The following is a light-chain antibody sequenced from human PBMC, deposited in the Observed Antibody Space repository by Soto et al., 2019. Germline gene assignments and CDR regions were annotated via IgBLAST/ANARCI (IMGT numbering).Light chain of an antibody. J-gene: IGLJ2*01. Sequence: QSVLTQPPSMSAAPGQKVPISCSGSSSNIGDNFVSWYQHLPGTAPKLLIFDNSQRPSEIPDRFFGSKSGTIATLAITGPQTGDEAVYYCATWDSKLSAVVFGGGTKVTFL. CDR3: ATWDSKLSAVV. CDR1: SSNIGDNF. V-gene: IGLV1-51*01. CDR2: DNS.